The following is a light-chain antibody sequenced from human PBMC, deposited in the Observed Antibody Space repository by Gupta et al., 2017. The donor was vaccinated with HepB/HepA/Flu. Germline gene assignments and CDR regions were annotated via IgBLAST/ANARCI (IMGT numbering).Light chain of an antibody. CDR2: AAS. CDR1: QGIKKD. Sequence: IQITQSPSSLSASVGDRVTITCRASQGIKKDLAWYQHKPGKAPKLLIFAASSLKTGVPSRFSGSGSGTDFTLTISSLQPEDFATYYCRQYDSSPGAFGPGTKVKVK. J-gene: IGKJ1*01. V-gene: IGKV1-6*01. CDR3: RQYDSSPGA.